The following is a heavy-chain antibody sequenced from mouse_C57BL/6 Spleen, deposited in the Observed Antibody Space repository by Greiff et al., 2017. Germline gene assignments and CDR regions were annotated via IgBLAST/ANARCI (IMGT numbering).Heavy chain of an antibody. CDR3: ARAYWSYYFDY. CDR1: GFTFSDYG. V-gene: IGHV5-17*01. J-gene: IGHJ2*01. D-gene: IGHD4-1*01. Sequence: DVHLVESGGGLVKPGGSLKLSCAASGFTFSDYGMHWVRQAPEKGLEWVAYISSGSSTIYYADTVKGRFTISRDNAKNTLFLQMTRLRSEDTAMYYCARAYWSYYFDYWGQGTTLTVSS. CDR2: ISSGSSTI.